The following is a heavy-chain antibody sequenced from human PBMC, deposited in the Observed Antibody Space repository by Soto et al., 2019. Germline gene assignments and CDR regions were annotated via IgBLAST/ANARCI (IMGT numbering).Heavy chain of an antibody. CDR1: GCSISSYY. J-gene: IGHJ6*02. Sequence: SETLSLTCTVSGCSISSYYWSWIRQPPGKGLEWIGYIYYSGSTNYNPSLKSRVTISVDTSKNPFSLKLSSVTAADTAVYYCARDYYDSSGYYSPWAYYYGMDVWGQGTTVT. CDR3: ARDYYDSSGYYSPWAYYYGMDV. D-gene: IGHD3-22*01. V-gene: IGHV4-59*01. CDR2: IYYSGST.